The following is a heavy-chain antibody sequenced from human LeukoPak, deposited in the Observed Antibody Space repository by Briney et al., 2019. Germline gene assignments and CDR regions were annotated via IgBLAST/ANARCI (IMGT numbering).Heavy chain of an antibody. J-gene: IGHJ4*02. CDR1: GGSFSGYY. Sequence: SETLSLTCAVYGGSFSGYYWSWIRQPPGKGLEWIGEINHSGSTNYNPSLKSRVTISVDTSKNQFSLKPSSVTAADTAVYYCARRGGSGSYYSIGYWGQGTLVTVSS. D-gene: IGHD3-10*01. CDR3: ARRGGSGSYYSIGY. CDR2: INHSGST. V-gene: IGHV4-34*09.